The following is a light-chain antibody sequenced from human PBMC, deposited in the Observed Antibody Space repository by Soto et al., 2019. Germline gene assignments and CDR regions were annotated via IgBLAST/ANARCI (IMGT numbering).Light chain of an antibody. Sequence: IVLTQSPGTLSLSPGERATLSCRASQSVRSNYLAWYQQKPGQAPRFLIYDASSRATGIPDRFSGSGSGTDFTLTISRLEPEDFAVYYCQQYGSSPPVTFGQGTRLEIK. CDR2: DAS. J-gene: IGKJ5*01. CDR1: QSVRSNY. V-gene: IGKV3-20*01. CDR3: QQYGSSPPVT.